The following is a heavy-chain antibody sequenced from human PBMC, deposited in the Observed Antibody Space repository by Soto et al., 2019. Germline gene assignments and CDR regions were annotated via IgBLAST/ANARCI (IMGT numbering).Heavy chain of an antibody. J-gene: IGHJ6*02. V-gene: IGHV4-31*03. CDR1: GATISSGGFY. Sequence: QVQLQESGPGLVEASETLSLTCIVSGATISSGGFYWSWIRQRPGKGLEWIGHIYYTGTTSYNQYLTSRVKSSFDMSSNQFSLKLRSVTAADTAKYFCARDDSFYGEPGYGMNVWGQGTTVTVSS. CDR2: IYYTGTT. D-gene: IGHD4-17*01. CDR3: ARDDSFYGEPGYGMNV.